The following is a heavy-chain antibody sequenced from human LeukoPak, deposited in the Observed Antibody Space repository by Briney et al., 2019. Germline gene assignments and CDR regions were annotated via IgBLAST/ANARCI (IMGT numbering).Heavy chain of an antibody. V-gene: IGHV4-39*07. CDR1: GGSISSSSYY. D-gene: IGHD6-13*01. CDR2: IYYSGST. J-gene: IGHJ6*03. Sequence: SETLSLTCTVSGGSISSSSYYWGWIRQPPGKGLEWIGSIYYSGSTYYNPSLKSRVTISVDTSKNQFSLKLSSVTAADTAVYYWARGSGSSWYYYYYYMDVWGKGTTVTVSS. CDR3: ARGSGSSWYYYYYYMDV.